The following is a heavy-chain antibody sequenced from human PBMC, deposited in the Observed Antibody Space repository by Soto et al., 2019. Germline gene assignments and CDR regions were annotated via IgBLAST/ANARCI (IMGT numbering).Heavy chain of an antibody. CDR2: ISYDGSNK. Sequence: GGSLRLSCAASGFTFSSYAMHWVRQAPGKGLEWVAVISYDGSNKYYADSVKGRFTISRDNSKNTLYLQMNSLRAEDTAVYYCAKRESNLPINIVVAVAAILGNAFDIWGQGTMVTVSS. CDR3: AKRESNLPINIVVAVAAILGNAFDI. V-gene: IGHV3-30-3*01. J-gene: IGHJ3*02. CDR1: GFTFSSYA. D-gene: IGHD2-15*01.